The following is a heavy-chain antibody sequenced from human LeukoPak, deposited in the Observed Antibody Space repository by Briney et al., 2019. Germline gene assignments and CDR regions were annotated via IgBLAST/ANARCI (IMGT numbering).Heavy chain of an antibody. CDR1: GFTFSSYW. V-gene: IGHV3-7*04. D-gene: IGHD1-26*01. Sequence: PGGSLRLSCAASGFTFSSYWMSWVRQAPGKGLEWVANIKKDGSEKYYVDSVKGRFTISRDNAKTSLYLQMNSLRAEDTAVYYCARVGSYSVADAFDIWGQGTMVTVSS. CDR3: ARVGSYSVADAFDI. J-gene: IGHJ3*02. CDR2: IKKDGSEK.